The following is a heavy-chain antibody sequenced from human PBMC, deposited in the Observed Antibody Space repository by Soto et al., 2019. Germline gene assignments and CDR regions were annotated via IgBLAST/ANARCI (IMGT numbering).Heavy chain of an antibody. D-gene: IGHD2-8*02. CDR1: GGSFSGYY. CDR3: ARGQSSLLLDC. CDR2: INHSGST. J-gene: IGHJ4*02. V-gene: IGHV4-34*01. Sequence: QVQLQQWGAGLLKPSETLSLTCAVYGGSFSGYYWSWIRQPPVKGLEWIGEINHSGSTNYNPSLKSRVTISVDTSKNQFSLKLSSVTAADTAVYYCARGQSSLLLDCWGQGVLVTVSS.